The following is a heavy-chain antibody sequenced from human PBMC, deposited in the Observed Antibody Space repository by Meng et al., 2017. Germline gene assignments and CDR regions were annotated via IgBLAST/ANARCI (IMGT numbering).Heavy chain of an antibody. CDR2: IYWDDDK. V-gene: IGHV2-5*02. Sequence: QLTLKEAGPTLVKPTQTLTLTCTFSGFSLSTSGVGVGWIRQPPGKALEWLALIYWDDDKRYSPSLKSRLTITKDTSKNQVVLTMTNMDPVDTATYYCAHRRGDSREGWFDPWGQGTLVTVSS. J-gene: IGHJ5*02. CDR1: GFSLSTSGVG. D-gene: IGHD2-21*02. CDR3: AHRRGDSREGWFDP.